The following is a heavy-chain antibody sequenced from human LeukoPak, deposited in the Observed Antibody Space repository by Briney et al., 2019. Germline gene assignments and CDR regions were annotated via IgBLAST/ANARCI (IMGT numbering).Heavy chain of an antibody. D-gene: IGHD6-19*01. CDR1: VFTFSSYA. Sequence: PGGSLRLSCVASVFTFSSYAMSWVRQAPGKGLEWVSAISGSGGSTYYADSVKGRFTISRDNSKNTLYLQMNSLRAEDTAVYYCAKDRGRIAVAGSDYWGQGTLVTVSS. CDR2: ISGSGGST. CDR3: AKDRGRIAVAGSDY. J-gene: IGHJ4*02. V-gene: IGHV3-23*01.